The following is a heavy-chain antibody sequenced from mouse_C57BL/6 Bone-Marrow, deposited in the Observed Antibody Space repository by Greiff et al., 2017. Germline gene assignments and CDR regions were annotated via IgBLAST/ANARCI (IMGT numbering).Heavy chain of an antibody. V-gene: IGHV1-78*01. CDR2: IYPRDGST. D-gene: IGHD2-2*01. Sequence: QVQLQQSDAELVKPGASVKISCKVSGYTFTDPTIHWMKQRPEQGLEWIGYIYPRDGSTKYNEKFKGKATLTAAKSSSTAYMQLNSLTSEDSAVYFCARWLRRRGYFDYWGQGTTLTVSS. J-gene: IGHJ2*01. CDR1: GYTFTDPT. CDR3: ARWLRRRGYFDY.